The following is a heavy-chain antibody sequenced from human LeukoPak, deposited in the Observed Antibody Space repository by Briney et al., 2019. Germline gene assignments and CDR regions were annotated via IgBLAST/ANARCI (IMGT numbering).Heavy chain of an antibody. J-gene: IGHJ4*02. V-gene: IGHV4-59*01. CDR3: ARVGAPYSSSWYFSL. Sequence: SETLSLTCTVSGGSISSYYWSWFRQPPGQGLEWIGYIYYSGSTNYNHSLKRRVTISVDTSKNQFSLKLSSVTAADTAVYYCARVGAPYSSSWYFSLWGQGTPVTVSS. CDR2: IYYSGST. CDR1: GGSISSYY. D-gene: IGHD6-13*01.